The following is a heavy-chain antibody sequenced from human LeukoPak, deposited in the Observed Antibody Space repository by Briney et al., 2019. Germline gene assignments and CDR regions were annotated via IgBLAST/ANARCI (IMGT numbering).Heavy chain of an antibody. Sequence: GASVKVSFKASGYTFTSYGISWVRQAPGQGLEWMGWITGYNGNTNYAQKVQGRVTMTTDTSTSTAYMELRSLRSDDTAVYYCARDPDYDILTAMPHNWFDPWGQGTLVTVSS. CDR1: GYTFTSYG. CDR2: ITGYNGNT. CDR3: ARDPDYDILTAMPHNWFDP. V-gene: IGHV1-18*01. J-gene: IGHJ5*02. D-gene: IGHD3-9*01.